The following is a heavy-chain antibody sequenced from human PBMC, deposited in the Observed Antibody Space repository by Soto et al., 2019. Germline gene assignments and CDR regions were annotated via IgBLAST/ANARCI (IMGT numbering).Heavy chain of an antibody. CDR1: GFTFSDYY. CDR3: ARSGDNYNRLDY. CDR2: SSNSGTFS. J-gene: IGHJ4*02. V-gene: IGHV3-11*06. Sequence: QVQLVESGGCLVQPGGSLRLSCEGSGFTFSDYYISWIRQAPGKGLEWISYSSNSGTFSRYADSVKGRFSISRDNTKNLLYLQMNSLRAEDTAVYYCARSGDNYNRLDYWGQGTPVTVSS. D-gene: IGHD1-1*01.